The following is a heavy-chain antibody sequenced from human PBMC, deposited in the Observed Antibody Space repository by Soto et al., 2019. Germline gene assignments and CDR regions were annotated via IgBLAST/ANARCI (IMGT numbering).Heavy chain of an antibody. D-gene: IGHD3-22*01. J-gene: IGHJ6*02. Sequence: PGGSLRLSCAASGFTFSSYSMNWVRQAPGKGLEWVSYISSSSTIYYADSVKGRFTISRDNAKNSLYLQMNSLRDEDTAVYYCARDQYYYDSSDGYYGMDVWGQGTTVTVSS. CDR2: ISSSSTI. CDR1: GFTFSSYS. V-gene: IGHV3-48*02. CDR3: ARDQYYYDSSDGYYGMDV.